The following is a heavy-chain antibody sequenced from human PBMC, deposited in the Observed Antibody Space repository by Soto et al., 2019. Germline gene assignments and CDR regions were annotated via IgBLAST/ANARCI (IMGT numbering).Heavy chain of an antibody. J-gene: IGHJ4*02. Sequence: SETLSLTCTLSGAAITSTTYFWAWIRQPPGKGLEWVGSIYYSGRTYYNPSLRSRVTISVDRSKNQFSLTMSSVTAADTAVYYCAKNLPRTGRFDYWGQGTSVTVSS. CDR2: IYYSGRT. V-gene: IGHV4-39*01. CDR3: AKNLPRTGRFDY. CDR1: GAAITSTTYF.